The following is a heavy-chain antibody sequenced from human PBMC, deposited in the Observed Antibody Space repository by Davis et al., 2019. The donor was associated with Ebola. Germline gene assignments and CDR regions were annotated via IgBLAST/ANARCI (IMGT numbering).Heavy chain of an antibody. CDR3: ASDNYVYYYYGMDV. J-gene: IGHJ6*02. Sequence: GESLKISCAASGFTFSDYYMSWIRQAPGKGLEWVSYISSSSSYTNYADSVKGRFTISRDNAKNTLYLQMNSLRAEDTAVYYCASDNYVYYYYGMDVWGQGTTVTVSS. D-gene: IGHD1-7*01. CDR2: ISSSSSYT. CDR1: GFTFSDYY. V-gene: IGHV3-11*06.